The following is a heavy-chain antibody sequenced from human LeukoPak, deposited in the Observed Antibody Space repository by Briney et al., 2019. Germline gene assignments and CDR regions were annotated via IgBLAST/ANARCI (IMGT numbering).Heavy chain of an antibody. Sequence: SETLSLTCAVYGGSFSGYYWSWIRQPPGKGLEWIGEINHSGSINYNPSLKSRVTISVDTSKNQFSLKLSSVTAADTAVYYCARHGGMTTVTSSRFDPWGQGTLVTVSS. CDR1: GGSFSGYY. D-gene: IGHD4-17*01. J-gene: IGHJ5*02. V-gene: IGHV4-34*01. CDR2: INHSGSI. CDR3: ARHGGMTTVTSSRFDP.